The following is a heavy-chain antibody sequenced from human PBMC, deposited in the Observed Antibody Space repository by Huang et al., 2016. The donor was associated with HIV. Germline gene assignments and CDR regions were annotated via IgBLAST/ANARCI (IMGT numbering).Heavy chain of an antibody. CDR2: IYPRDSET. D-gene: IGHD5-18*01. Sequence: EVLLVQSGAELKEPGESLKISCKASGYGFSSYWCGWGRQKPGKGLEWMGSIYPRDSETKYSPSFDGQVTISADKSTRTAYLQWESLKAPDTAIYFCARQVDGFRSHFDFWGQGTLVSVSS. V-gene: IGHV5-51*01. J-gene: IGHJ4*02. CDR3: ARQVDGFRSHFDF. CDR1: GYGFSSYW.